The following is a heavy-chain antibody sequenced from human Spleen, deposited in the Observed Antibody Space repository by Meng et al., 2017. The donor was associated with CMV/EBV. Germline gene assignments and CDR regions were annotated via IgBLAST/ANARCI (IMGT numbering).Heavy chain of an antibody. CDR3: ARVRREKIRYCSSTSCYTTWFDP. CDR1: GGSISSSSYY. Sequence: GSLRLSCTVSGGSISSSSYYWGWIRQPPGKGLEWIGSIYYSGSTYYNPSLKSRVTISVDTSKNQFSLKLSSVTAADTAVYYCARVRREKIRYCSSTSCYTTWFDPWGQGTLVTVSS. J-gene: IGHJ5*02. V-gene: IGHV4-39*07. CDR2: IYYSGST. D-gene: IGHD2-2*02.